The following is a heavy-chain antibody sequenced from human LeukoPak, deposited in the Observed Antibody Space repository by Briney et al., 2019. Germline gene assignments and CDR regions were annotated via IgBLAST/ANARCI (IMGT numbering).Heavy chain of an antibody. Sequence: GGSLRLSCAASDFSFITYAMSWVRQAPGKGLEWVSTISGGGDATYYADSVKGRFTISRDNSKNTLYFQMNSLRVEDTAVYYCARDSSMLRGPLVIYYFDFWGQGTLVTVSS. V-gene: IGHV3-23*01. CDR1: DFSFITYA. D-gene: IGHD3-10*01. CDR2: ISGGGDAT. CDR3: ARDSSMLRGPLVIYYFDF. J-gene: IGHJ4*02.